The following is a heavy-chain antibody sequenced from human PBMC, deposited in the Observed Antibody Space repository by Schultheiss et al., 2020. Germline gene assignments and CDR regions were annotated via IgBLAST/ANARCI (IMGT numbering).Heavy chain of an antibody. CDR2: IYSGGST. Sequence: GGSLRLSCAASGFTVSSNYMSWIRQAPGKGLEWVSVIYSGGSTYYADTLKGRFTISRDSSKNTLYLQMNILRAEDTAVYYCARRGGINWGHDYWGQGTLVTVSS. V-gene: IGHV3-66*01. J-gene: IGHJ4*02. CDR3: ARRGGINWGHDY. CDR1: GFTVSSNY. D-gene: IGHD7-27*01.